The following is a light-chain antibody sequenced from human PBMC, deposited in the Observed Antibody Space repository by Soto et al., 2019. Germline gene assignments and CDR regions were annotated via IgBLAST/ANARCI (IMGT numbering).Light chain of an antibody. CDR2: DVS. J-gene: IGLJ1*01. V-gene: IGLV2-14*03. CDR1: SSDVGGYNY. CDR3: SSYTSSSTLYV. Sequence: QSVLTQPAPVSGSPGQSITISCTGNSSDVGGYNYVSWYQQHPGKAPKLMIYDVSNRPSGVSYRFSGSKSGNTASLTISGLQAEDEADYYCSSYTSSSTLYVFGTGTKVTVL.